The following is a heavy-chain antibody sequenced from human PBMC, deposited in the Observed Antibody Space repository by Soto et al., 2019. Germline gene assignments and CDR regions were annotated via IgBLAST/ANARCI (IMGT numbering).Heavy chain of an antibody. Sequence: SETLSLTCTVSGGSISSDDYYWTWIRQAPGEGLEWIGYIYYSGRTLYNPSLKSRVTISIDTSKNQFSLKLISVSAADTAVYYCARDRSNSPDFFDDWGQGTLVTVSS. CDR2: IYYSGRT. J-gene: IGHJ4*02. CDR1: GGSISSDDYY. CDR3: ARDRSNSPDFFDD. V-gene: IGHV4-30-4*01. D-gene: IGHD6-6*01.